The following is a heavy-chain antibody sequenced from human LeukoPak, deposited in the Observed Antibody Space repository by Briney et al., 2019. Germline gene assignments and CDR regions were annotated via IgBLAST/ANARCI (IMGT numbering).Heavy chain of an antibody. V-gene: IGHV1-69*04. CDR1: GGTFSMYA. Sequence: ASVKVSCKASGGTFSMYAISWVRQAPGQGLEWMGRIIPILGIANYAQKFQGRVTITADKSTNTAYMELNSVRSEDTAIYYCARMGGSGDGYFDYWGQGTLVTVSS. CDR2: IIPILGIA. D-gene: IGHD3-22*01. J-gene: IGHJ4*02. CDR3: ARMGGSGDGYFDY.